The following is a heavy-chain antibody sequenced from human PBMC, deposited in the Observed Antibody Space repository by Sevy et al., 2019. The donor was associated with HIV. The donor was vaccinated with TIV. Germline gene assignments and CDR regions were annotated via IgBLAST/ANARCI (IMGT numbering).Heavy chain of an antibody. CDR3: ARRYYYDSSGYGTRNFDY. CDR2: IYYSGST. V-gene: IGHV4-39*01. Sequence: SETLSLTCTVSGGSISSSSYYWGWIRQPPGKGLEWIGSIYYSGSTYYNPSLKSRVTISVDTSKNQFSLKLSSVTAADTAVYYCARRYYYDSSGYGTRNFDYWRQGTLVTVSS. D-gene: IGHD3-22*01. CDR1: GGSISSSSYY. J-gene: IGHJ4*02.